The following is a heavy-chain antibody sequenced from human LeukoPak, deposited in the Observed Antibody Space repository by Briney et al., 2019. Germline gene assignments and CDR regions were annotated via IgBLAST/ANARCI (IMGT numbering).Heavy chain of an antibody. CDR3: ARGLSSGPIDY. J-gene: IGHJ4*02. Sequence: SETLSLTCTVSGGSISSSSYYWGWIRQPPGKGLEWIGEINHSGSTNYNPSLKSRVTISVDTSKNQFSLKLSSVTAADTAVYYCARGLSSGPIDYWGQGTLVTVSS. D-gene: IGHD6-19*01. CDR2: INHSGST. V-gene: IGHV4-39*07. CDR1: GGSISSSSYY.